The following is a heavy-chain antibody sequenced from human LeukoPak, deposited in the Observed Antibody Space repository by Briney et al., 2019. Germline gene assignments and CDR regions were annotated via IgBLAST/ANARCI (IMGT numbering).Heavy chain of an antibody. D-gene: IGHD6-19*01. CDR2: IYYSGST. V-gene: IGHV4-39*01. CDR1: GGSISSSSYY. J-gene: IGHJ2*01. Sequence: PSETLSLTCTVSGGSISSSSYYWGWVRQPPGKGLEWIGSIYYSGSTYYNPSLKSRVTISVDTSKNQFSLKLSSVTAADTAVYYCARLPPSSGWTWASWYFDLWGRGTLVTVSS. CDR3: ARLPPSSGWTWASWYFDL.